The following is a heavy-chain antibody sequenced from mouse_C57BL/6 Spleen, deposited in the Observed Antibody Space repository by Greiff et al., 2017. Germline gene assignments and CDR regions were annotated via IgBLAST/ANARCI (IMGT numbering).Heavy chain of an antibody. CDR1: GYTFTSYW. CDR3: ARSPLPYYFDY. CDR2: IDPSDSYT. J-gene: IGHJ2*01. V-gene: IGHV1-59*01. Sequence: QVQLQQSGAELVRPGTSVKLSCKASGYTFTSYWMHWVKQRPGQGLEWIGVIDPSDSYTNYNQKFKGKATLTVDTSSSTAHMQLSSLTSEDSAVYYCARSPLPYYFDYWGQGTTLTVSS.